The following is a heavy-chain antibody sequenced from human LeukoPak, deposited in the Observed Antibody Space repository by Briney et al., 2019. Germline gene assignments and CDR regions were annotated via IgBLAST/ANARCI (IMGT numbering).Heavy chain of an antibody. J-gene: IGHJ4*02. CDR2: IYHSGST. D-gene: IGHD3-9*01. CDR1: GGSISSSNW. CDR3: ARHPKYYDILTGLIDY. V-gene: IGHV4-4*02. Sequence: SETLSLTCAVSGGSISSSNWWSWVRQPPGKGLEWIGEIYHSGSTYYNPSLKSRVTISVDTSKNQFSLKLSSVTAADTAVYYCARHPKYYDILTGLIDYWGQGTLVTVSS.